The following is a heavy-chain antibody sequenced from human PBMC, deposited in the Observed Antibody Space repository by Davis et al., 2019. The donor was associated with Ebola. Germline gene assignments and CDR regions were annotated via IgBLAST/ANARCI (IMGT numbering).Heavy chain of an antibody. D-gene: IGHD1-26*01. Sequence: GESLKISCPSSGFTFSSYAIHWVRQAPGKGLEWVAVISYDGSTKYYADSVKGRFTIPRDTSKNKLYLQMNSLRSEDTAVYYCAKELDTRSWFDYWGQGTLVTVSS. CDR1: GFTFSSYA. CDR3: AKELDTRSWFDY. CDR2: ISYDGSTK. J-gene: IGHJ4*02. V-gene: IGHV3-30-3*01.